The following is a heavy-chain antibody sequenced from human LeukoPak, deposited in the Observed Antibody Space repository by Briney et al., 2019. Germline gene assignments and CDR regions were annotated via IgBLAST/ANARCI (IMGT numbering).Heavy chain of an antibody. Sequence: SETLSLTCTVSGGSISSYYWSWVRQPPGKGLEWIGYIYYSGSTNYNPSLKSRVTISVDTSKNQFSLRLAFVYAADSAVYYCARVRWYKLEDYFDYWGQGTLVTVSS. CDR1: GGSISSYY. CDR2: IYYSGST. J-gene: IGHJ4*02. V-gene: IGHV4-59*01. D-gene: IGHD1-14*01. CDR3: ARVRWYKLEDYFDY.